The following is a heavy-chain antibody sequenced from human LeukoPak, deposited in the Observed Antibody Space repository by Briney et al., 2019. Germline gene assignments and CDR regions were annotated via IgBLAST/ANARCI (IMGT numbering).Heavy chain of an antibody. CDR3: ARRPTGDPKFDY. CDR1: GGSISNYF. D-gene: IGHD7-27*01. J-gene: IGHJ4*02. Sequence: SETLSLTCSVSGGSISNYFWTWIRQPPGKGLEWIGYIYSSGSTYYNPSLKSRVTISVDTSKNRFSLKLSTVTAADTAVYYCARRPTGDPKFDYWGQGTLVTASS. V-gene: IGHV4-59*08. CDR2: IYSSGST.